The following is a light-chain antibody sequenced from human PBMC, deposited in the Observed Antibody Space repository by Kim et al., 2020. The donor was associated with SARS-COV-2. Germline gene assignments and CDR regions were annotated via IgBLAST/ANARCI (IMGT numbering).Light chain of an antibody. CDR3: QAWDSGAAV. CDR1: MLGGKF. V-gene: IGLV3-1*01. Sequence: SYELTQPPSVSVSPGQTASITCSGDMLGGKFVCWYRQKSGQSPVLVIYQDDKRPSGLPERFSGSNSGNTATLTISETQAMDEADYYCQAWDSGAAVFGGG. CDR2: QDD. J-gene: IGLJ3*02.